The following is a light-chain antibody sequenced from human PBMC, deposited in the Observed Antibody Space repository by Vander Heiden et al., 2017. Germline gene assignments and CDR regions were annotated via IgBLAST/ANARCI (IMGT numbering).Light chain of an antibody. CDR3: QKDNSAPFT. J-gene: IGKJ3*01. CDR1: QGIGNF. V-gene: IGKV1-27*01. Sequence: DVQMTQSPSSLSASVGERVTITCRASQGIGNFLAWYQQRPGKVPKLLINAASSLQSGVPSRFSGSGSGTDFTLTISSLQPEDVATYYCQKDNSAPFTFGHGTKVDIQ. CDR2: AAS.